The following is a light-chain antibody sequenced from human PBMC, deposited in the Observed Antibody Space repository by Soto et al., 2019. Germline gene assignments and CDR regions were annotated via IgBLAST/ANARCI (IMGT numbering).Light chain of an antibody. J-gene: IGKJ2*01. CDR2: AAS. CDR1: QGIRSD. CDR3: LQHYNFSYT. Sequence: AIQMTQSPSSLSASVGDRVTITCRASQGIRSDLGWYQQRPGKAPKLLIYAASSLQSGVPSRFSGGGSGTDFPLTISSLQPEDFASYYCLQHYNFSYTFGQGTKLEIK. V-gene: IGKV1-6*01.